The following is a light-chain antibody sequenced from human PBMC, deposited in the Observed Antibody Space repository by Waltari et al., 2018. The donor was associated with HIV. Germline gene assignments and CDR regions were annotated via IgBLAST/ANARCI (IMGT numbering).Light chain of an antibody. CDR3: MIWHSSAGV. V-gene: IGLV5-45*02. Sequence: QAVLTQPSSLFASPGASASLTCTLRSGISAVAYRIYWYQQNPGSPPQYLPRYKSDSDKQQGSGVPSRFSGSKDASANAGILLISGLQSEDEADYYCMIWHSSAGVFGGGTKLTVL. CDR1: SGISAVAYR. J-gene: IGLJ3*02. CDR2: YKSDSDK.